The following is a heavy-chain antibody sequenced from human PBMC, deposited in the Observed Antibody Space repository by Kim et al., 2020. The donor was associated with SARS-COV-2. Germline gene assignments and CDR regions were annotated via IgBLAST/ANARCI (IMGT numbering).Heavy chain of an antibody. J-gene: IGHJ6*01. V-gene: IGHV3-30*04. CDR2: ISYDGSNK. CDR1: GFTFSSYA. D-gene: IGHD4-17*01. Sequence: GGSLRLSCAASGFTFSSYAMHWVRQAPGKGLEWVAVISYDGSNKYYADSVKGRFTISRDNSKNTLYLQMNSLRAEDTAVYYCARDRAVTTEGPPWGYYY. CDR3: ARDRAVTTEGPPWGYYY.